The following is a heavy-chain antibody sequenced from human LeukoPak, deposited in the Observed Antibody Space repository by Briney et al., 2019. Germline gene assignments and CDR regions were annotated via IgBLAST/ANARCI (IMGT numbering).Heavy chain of an antibody. CDR2: IYYSGST. V-gene: IGHV4-39*07. D-gene: IGHD5-24*01. CDR3: ARLRGGRRDGYHFDY. Sequence: SETLSLTCTVSGGSISSSSYYWGWIRQPPGKGLEWIGSIYYSGSTYYNPSLKSRVTISVDTSKNQFSLKLSSVTAADTAVYYCARLRGGRRDGYHFDYWGQGTLVTVSS. J-gene: IGHJ4*02. CDR1: GGSISSSSYY.